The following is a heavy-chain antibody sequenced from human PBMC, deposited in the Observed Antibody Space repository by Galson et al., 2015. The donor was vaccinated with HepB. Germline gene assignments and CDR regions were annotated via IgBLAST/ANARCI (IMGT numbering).Heavy chain of an antibody. J-gene: IGHJ4*02. CDR2: IYPGDSDT. V-gene: IGHV5-51*01. CDR3: ARHEDIAAAGPVDY. Sequence: QSGAEVKKPGESLKISCKGFGYNFATYWIAWVRQMPGKGLEWMGIIYPGDSDTRYSPSFQGQVTISADKSISTAYLQWSSLKASDTAMYYCARHEDIAAAGPVDYWGQGTLVTVSS. D-gene: IGHD6-13*01. CDR1: GYNFATYW.